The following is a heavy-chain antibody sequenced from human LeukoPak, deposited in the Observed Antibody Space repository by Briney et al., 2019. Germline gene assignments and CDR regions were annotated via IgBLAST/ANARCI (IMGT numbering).Heavy chain of an antibody. CDR3: ARLFCTNGVCHFDY. CDR1: SGSISSSSNY. V-gene: IGHV4-39*01. Sequence: ASETLSLTCTVSSGSISSSSNYWGWFRQPPGKGLEWIGSIYYSGSTYYSPSLKSRVTISVDTSKNQYSLRLSSVTAADTAVYYCARLFCTNGVCHFDYWDQGTLVTVSS. D-gene: IGHD2-8*01. CDR2: IYYSGST. J-gene: IGHJ4*02.